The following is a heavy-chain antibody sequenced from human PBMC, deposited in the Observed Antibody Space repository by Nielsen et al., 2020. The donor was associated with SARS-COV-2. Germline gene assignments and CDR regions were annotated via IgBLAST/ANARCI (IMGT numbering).Heavy chain of an antibody. D-gene: IGHD3-10*01. Sequence: SGPTLVKPTQTLTLTCTFSGFSLSTTGMCVSWIRQPPGKALEWLALMDWDDDKYYSTTLTTRPTITKDTSKNQVVLTMTNMDPVHTATYYCERMRVTGFGELLSSNYYYYGMDVWGQGTTVTVSS. J-gene: IGHJ6*02. CDR3: ERMRVTGFGELLSSNYYYYGMDV. CDR1: GFSLSTTGMC. V-gene: IGHV2-70*01. CDR2: MDWDDDK.